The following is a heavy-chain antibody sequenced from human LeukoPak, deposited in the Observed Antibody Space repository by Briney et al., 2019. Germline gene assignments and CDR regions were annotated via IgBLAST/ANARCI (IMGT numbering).Heavy chain of an antibody. J-gene: IGHJ4*02. CDR1: GYSFTSYW. Sequence: GESLKISCKGSGYSFTSYWIGWVRQAPGQGLEWMGIINPSGGSTSYAQKFQGRVTMTRDTSTSTVYMELSSLRSEDTAVYYCARDHPTAGTAFDYWGQGTLVTVSS. V-gene: IGHV1-46*01. CDR2: INPSGGST. D-gene: IGHD6-13*01. CDR3: ARDHPTAGTAFDY.